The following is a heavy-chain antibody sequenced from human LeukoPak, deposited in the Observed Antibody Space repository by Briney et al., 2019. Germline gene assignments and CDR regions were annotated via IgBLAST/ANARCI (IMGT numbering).Heavy chain of an antibody. J-gene: IGHJ4*02. D-gene: IGHD2-21*01. CDR3: ARDRRHNQEFDS. V-gene: IGHV3-11*04. CDR2: ITSFGSTI. Sequence: GGSLRLSCEASGFTFSDYYMAWIRQAPGKGLEWISYITSFGSTINYADSVKGRFTISRDNAKKSLYLQMNSLRAEDTAVYYCARDRRHNQEFDSWGQGTLVTVSS. CDR1: GFTFSDYY.